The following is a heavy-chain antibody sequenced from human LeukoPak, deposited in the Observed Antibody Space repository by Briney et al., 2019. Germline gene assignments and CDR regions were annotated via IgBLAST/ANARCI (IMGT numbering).Heavy chain of an antibody. D-gene: IGHD3-22*01. V-gene: IGHV6-1*01. J-gene: IGHJ5*02. CDR2: TYYRSKWYN. CDR1: GDSVSSNSAA. Sequence: SQTLSLTCAISGDSVSSNSAAWNLIRQSPSRGLEWLGRTYYRSKWYNDYAVSVKSRITINPDTSKSQFSLQLNSVTPEDTAVYYCARDGHYDSSGYYLSWFDPWGQGTLVTVSS. CDR3: ARDGHYDSSGYYLSWFDP.